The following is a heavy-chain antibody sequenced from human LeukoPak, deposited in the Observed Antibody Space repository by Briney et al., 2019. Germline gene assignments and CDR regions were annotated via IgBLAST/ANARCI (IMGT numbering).Heavy chain of an antibody. D-gene: IGHD6-19*01. Sequence: PGGSLRLSCAASGFTVSNNYMTWVRQAPGKGLECLSIIYSAGPTDYADSVKGRFAISRDNSKNTVYLQMNSLTAEATAVYHCGRVSVAGRQPIDYWGQGTLVTVSS. CDR1: GFTVSNNY. V-gene: IGHV3-53*01. CDR2: IYSAGPT. J-gene: IGHJ4*02. CDR3: GRVSVAGRQPIDY.